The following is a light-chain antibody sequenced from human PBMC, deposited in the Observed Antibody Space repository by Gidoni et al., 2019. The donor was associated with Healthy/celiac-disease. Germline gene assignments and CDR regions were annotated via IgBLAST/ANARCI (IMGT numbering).Light chain of an antibody. V-gene: IGKV4-1*01. Sequence: DIVMTQSQDSRAVSLGERATINCKSSQRVFYSSNNNNYLAWYPQKPGQPLKLLIYWASTLESGVPCRFSGSVSGTDFTLTISSLQAEDVAVSFFQQYYSTQTFGQGTKLEIK. CDR1: QRVFYSSNNNNY. CDR2: WAS. J-gene: IGKJ2*01. CDR3: QQYYSTQT.